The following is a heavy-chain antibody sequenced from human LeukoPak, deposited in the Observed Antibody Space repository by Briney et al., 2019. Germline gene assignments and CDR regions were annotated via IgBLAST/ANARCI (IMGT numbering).Heavy chain of an antibody. Sequence: GGSLRLSCSASGFTFSNYAMQWIRQAPGKGLEYVSAISSIGGSTYYADSVKGRFTISRDNSKNTLYLQMSSLRTEDTAVYYCVKGAYGEANWGQGTLVTVSS. J-gene: IGHJ4*02. D-gene: IGHD3-10*01. CDR2: ISSIGGST. CDR1: GFTFSNYA. V-gene: IGHV3-64D*06. CDR3: VKGAYGEAN.